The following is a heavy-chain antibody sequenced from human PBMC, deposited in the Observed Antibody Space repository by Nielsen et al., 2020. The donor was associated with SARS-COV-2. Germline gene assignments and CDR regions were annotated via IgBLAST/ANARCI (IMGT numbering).Heavy chain of an antibody. J-gene: IGHJ4*02. V-gene: IGHV3-9*01. D-gene: IGHD5-24*01. CDR2: ISWNSGSI. CDR1: GFTFDDYA. Sequence: GGPLRPSCAASGFTFDDYAMHWVRQAPGKGLEWVSGISWNSGSIGYADSVKGRFTISRDNAKNSLYLQMNSLRAEDTAVYYCARLQSWGQGTLVPVSS. CDR3: ARLQS.